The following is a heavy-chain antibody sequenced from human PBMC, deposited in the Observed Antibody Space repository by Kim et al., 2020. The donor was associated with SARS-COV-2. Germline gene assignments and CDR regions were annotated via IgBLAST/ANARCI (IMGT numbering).Heavy chain of an antibody. CDR1: GFTFSSYW. Sequence: GGSLRLSCAASGFTFSSYWMHWVRQAPGKGLVWVSRINSDGSSTSYADSVKGRFTISRDNAKNTLYLQMNSLRAEDTAVYYCARDCGGSCYTPEYYYYYGMDVWGQGATVTVSS. CDR3: ARDCGGSCYTPEYYYYYGMDV. V-gene: IGHV3-74*01. J-gene: IGHJ6*01. D-gene: IGHD2-15*01. CDR2: INSDGSST.